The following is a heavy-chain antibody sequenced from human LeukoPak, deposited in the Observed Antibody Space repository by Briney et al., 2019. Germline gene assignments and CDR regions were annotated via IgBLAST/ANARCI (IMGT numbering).Heavy chain of an antibody. CDR1: GFTFSSYG. J-gene: IGHJ4*02. V-gene: IGHV3-30*03. CDR2: ISYDGSNK. Sequence: EGSPRLSCAASGFTFSSYGMHWVRQAPGKGLEWVAVISYDGSNKYYADSVKGRFTISRDNSKNTLYLQMNSLRAEDTAVYYCARDGGSGWSSAFLDHWGQGTLVTVSS. CDR3: ARDGGSGWSSAFLDH. D-gene: IGHD6-19*01.